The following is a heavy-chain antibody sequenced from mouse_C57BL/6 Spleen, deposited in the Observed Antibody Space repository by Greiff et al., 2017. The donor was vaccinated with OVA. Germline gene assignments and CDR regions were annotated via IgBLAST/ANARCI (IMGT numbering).Heavy chain of an antibody. J-gene: IGHJ4*01. Sequence: DVQLVESGGGLVQPGGSLSLSCAASGFTFTDYYMSWVRQPPGKALEWLGFIRNKANGYTTEYSASVKGRFTISRDNSQSILYLQMNALRAEDSATYYCARLIDDDGYAMDYWGQGTSVTVSS. CDR2: IRNKANGYTT. CDR1: GFTFTDYY. D-gene: IGHD2-4*01. V-gene: IGHV7-3*01. CDR3: ARLIDDDGYAMDY.